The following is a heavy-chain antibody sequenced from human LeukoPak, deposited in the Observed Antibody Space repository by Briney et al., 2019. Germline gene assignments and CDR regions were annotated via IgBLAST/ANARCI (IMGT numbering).Heavy chain of an antibody. J-gene: IGHJ4*02. CDR3: ARHSAGVAPDY. CDR2: IYYSGST. CDR1: GGSISSSSYY. D-gene: IGHD3-3*01. Sequence: PSETLSLTCTVSGGSISSSSYYWDWIRQPPGKGLEWIGNIYYSGSTYYNPSLKSRVTISVDTSKNQFSLKLSSVTAADTAVYYCARHSAGVAPDYWGQGTLVTVSS. V-gene: IGHV4-39*01.